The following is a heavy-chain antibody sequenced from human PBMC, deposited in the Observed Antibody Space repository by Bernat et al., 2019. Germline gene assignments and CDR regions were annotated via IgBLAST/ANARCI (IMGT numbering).Heavy chain of an antibody. CDR3: ARTTVTTIYYGMDV. D-gene: IGHD4-17*01. Sequence: QVQLVESGGGVVQPGRSLRLSCAASGFTFSSYGMHWVRQAPGKGLEWVAVIWYDGSNKYYADSVKGRLTMSRDNSKNTLYLQMNSLRAEDTAVYYCARTTVTTIYYGMDVWGQGTTVTVSS. CDR1: GFTFSSYG. V-gene: IGHV3-33*01. J-gene: IGHJ6*02. CDR2: IWYDGSNK.